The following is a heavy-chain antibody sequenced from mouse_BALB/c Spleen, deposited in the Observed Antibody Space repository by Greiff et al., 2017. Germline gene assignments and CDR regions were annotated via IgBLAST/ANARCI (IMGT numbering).Heavy chain of an antibody. CDR3: ARWDYGNFYAMDY. CDR1: GYTFTDYW. V-gene: IGHV1-69*01. J-gene: IGHJ4*01. D-gene: IGHD2-1*01. Sequence: QVQLQQPGAELVMPGASVKMSCKASGYTFTDYWMHWVKQRPGQGLEWIGAIDTSDSYTSYNQKFKGKATLTVDESSSTAYMQLSSLTSEDSAVYYCARWDYGNFYAMDYWGQGTSVTVSS. CDR2: IDTSDSYT.